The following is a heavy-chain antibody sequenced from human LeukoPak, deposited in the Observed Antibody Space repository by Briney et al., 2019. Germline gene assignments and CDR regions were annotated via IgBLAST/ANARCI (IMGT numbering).Heavy chain of an antibody. J-gene: IGHJ4*02. D-gene: IGHD6-13*01. V-gene: IGHV4-34*01. Sequence: SETLSLTCAVYGGSFSGYYWSWIRQPPGKGLEWIGEINHSGSTNYNPSLKSRVTISVDTSKNQFSLKLSSVTAADTAVYYCARAGAAAGYEFDYWGQGTLVTVSS. CDR2: INHSGST. CDR3: ARAGAAAGYEFDY. CDR1: GGSFSGYY.